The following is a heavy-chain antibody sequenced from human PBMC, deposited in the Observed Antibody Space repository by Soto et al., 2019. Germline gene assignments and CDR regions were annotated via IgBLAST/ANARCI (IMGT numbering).Heavy chain of an antibody. V-gene: IGHV4-30-2*01. J-gene: IGHJ4*02. D-gene: IGHD2-2*01. Sequence: SETLSLTCAVSGGSISSGGYSWSWIRQPPGKGLEWIGYMYHSGSTYYNPSLKSRVTISIDRSKNQFSLKPSSVTAADTAVYYCARVPDYWAQGIPVTVSS. CDR2: MYHSGST. CDR3: ARVPDY. CDR1: GGSISSGGYS.